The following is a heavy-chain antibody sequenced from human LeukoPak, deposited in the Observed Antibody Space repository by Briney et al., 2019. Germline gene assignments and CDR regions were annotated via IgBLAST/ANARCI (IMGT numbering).Heavy chain of an antibody. V-gene: IGHV3-23*01. D-gene: IGHD3-3*01. Sequence: PGGSLRLSCAASGFTFSSYAMSWVRQAPGKGLEWVSAISGSGGSTYYADSVKGRFTISRDNSKNTLYLQMNSLRDEDTAVYYCAKGHVPTYYDFWSGYYIDYWGQGTLVTVSS. J-gene: IGHJ4*02. CDR2: ISGSGGST. CDR1: GFTFSSYA. CDR3: AKGHVPTYYDFWSGYYIDY.